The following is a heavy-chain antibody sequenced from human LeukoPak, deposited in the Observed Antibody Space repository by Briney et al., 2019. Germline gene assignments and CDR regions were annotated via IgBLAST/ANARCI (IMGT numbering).Heavy chain of an antibody. CDR1: GYTFTSYG. J-gene: IGHJ4*02. V-gene: IGHV1-18*01. CDR2: ISAYNGNT. D-gene: IGHD3-10*01. Sequence: ASVKVSCKASGYTFTSYGISWVRQAPGQGLEWMGWISAYNGNTNYAQKLQGRVTMTTDTSTSTAYMELRSLRSDDTAVYYCARHCLYYQGGYYFDYWGQGTLVTVSS. CDR3: ARHCLYYQGGYYFDY.